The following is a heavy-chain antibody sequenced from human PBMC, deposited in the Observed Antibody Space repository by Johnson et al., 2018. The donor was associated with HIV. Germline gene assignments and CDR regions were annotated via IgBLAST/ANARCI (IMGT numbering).Heavy chain of an antibody. D-gene: IGHD3-16*01. V-gene: IGHV3-30*02. CDR2: IRYDGSNK. CDR1: GFSFSTYG. CDR3: AKDGGGLSFDAFDI. Sequence: HVQLVESGGGVVQPGGSLRLSCAASGFSFSTYGMHWVRQAPGKGLKWVSFIRYDGSNKYYADSVKGRFTISRDNSKNTLYLQMNSLRAEDTAVYYCAKDGGGLSFDAFDIWGQGTMVTVSS. J-gene: IGHJ3*02.